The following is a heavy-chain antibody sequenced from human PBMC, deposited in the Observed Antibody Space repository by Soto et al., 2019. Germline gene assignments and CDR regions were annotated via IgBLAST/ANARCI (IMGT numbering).Heavy chain of an antibody. Sequence: ASVKVSCKASGYTFTSHGISWVRQAPGQGLEWMGWISVYNGNTNYAQKLQGRITMTTDTSTSTAYMELRSLTSDDTAVYYCARPYGSGPFDYWGQGTLVTVSS. CDR2: ISVYNGNT. J-gene: IGHJ4*02. V-gene: IGHV1-18*01. CDR1: GYTFTSHG. D-gene: IGHD3-10*01. CDR3: ARPYGSGPFDY.